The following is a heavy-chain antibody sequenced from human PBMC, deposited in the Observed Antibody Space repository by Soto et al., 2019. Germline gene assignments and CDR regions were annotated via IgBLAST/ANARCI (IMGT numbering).Heavy chain of an antibody. CDR3: ARGQFYGSGNYLDY. Sequence: QVQLQESGPGLVKPSETLSLTCTVSGGSVSSGSYYWSWIRQPPGKGLEWIGYIFDSGSTNDNPSLKSRVTISVDTSKNQSSLKLSSVTAADTAVYYCARGQFYGSGNYLDYWGQGTLVTVSS. D-gene: IGHD3-10*01. V-gene: IGHV4-61*01. CDR2: IFDSGST. CDR1: GGSVSSGSYY. J-gene: IGHJ4*02.